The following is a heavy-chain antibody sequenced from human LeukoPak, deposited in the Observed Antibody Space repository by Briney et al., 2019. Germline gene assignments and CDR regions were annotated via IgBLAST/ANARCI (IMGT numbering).Heavy chain of an antibody. Sequence: ASVKVSCKASGYTFTSYDINWVRQATGQGLEWMGWMNPNSGNTGYAQKFQGRVTMTRNTSISTAHMELSSLRSEDTAVYYCARALIAAAGKQGYYGMDVWGQGTTVTVSS. D-gene: IGHD6-13*01. CDR3: ARALIAAAGKQGYYGMDV. CDR1: GYTFTSYD. V-gene: IGHV1-8*01. J-gene: IGHJ6*02. CDR2: MNPNSGNT.